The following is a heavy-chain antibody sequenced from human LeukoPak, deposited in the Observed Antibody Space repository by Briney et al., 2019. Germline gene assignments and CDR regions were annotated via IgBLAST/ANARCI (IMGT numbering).Heavy chain of an antibody. D-gene: IGHD5-18*01. CDR1: GFTFNTYI. Sequence: TGGSLRLSCAASGFTFNTYIMNWVRQAPGKGLEWVAYISSSSTTIYYADSVKGRFTISRDNSKNTLYLQMNSLRAEDTAVYHCAKQGGYGYYYYMDVWGKGTTVTVSS. CDR2: ISSSSTTI. CDR3: AKQGGYGYYYYMDV. J-gene: IGHJ6*03. V-gene: IGHV3-48*01.